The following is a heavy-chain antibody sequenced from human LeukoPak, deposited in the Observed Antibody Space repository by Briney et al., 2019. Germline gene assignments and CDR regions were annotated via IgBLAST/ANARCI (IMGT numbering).Heavy chain of an antibody. CDR1: GFTFSDYY. Sequence: GGSLRLSCAASGFTFSDYYMSWIRQAPGKGLEWVSTISGSGGRTYYADSVKGRFTISRDNSKNTLYLQMNSLRAEDTAVYYCAKYGHCSSTSCYAYFDYWGQGTLVTVSS. D-gene: IGHD2-2*01. V-gene: IGHV3-23*01. J-gene: IGHJ4*02. CDR3: AKYGHCSSTSCYAYFDY. CDR2: ISGSGGRT.